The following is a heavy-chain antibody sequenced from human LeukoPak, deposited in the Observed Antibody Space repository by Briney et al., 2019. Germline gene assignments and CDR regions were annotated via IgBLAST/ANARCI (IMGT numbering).Heavy chain of an antibody. CDR1: GFNFRSYG. CDR3: ARDQRRGLDY. CDR2: IRYDGSNK. V-gene: IGHV3-30*02. J-gene: IGHJ4*02. Sequence: PGGSLRLSCVASGFNFRSYGMHWVRQAPGKGLEWVAFIRYDGSNKYYADSVKGRFTISRDNSKNTLYLQMNSLRAEDTAVYYCARDQRRGLDYWGQGTLVTVSS.